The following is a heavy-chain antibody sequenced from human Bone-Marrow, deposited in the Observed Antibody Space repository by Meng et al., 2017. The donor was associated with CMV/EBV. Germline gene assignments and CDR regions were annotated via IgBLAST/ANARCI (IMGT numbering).Heavy chain of an antibody. CDR3: ARGGDYGDFHDPFDY. Sequence: ASVKVSCKAPGNIFTKNGISWVRQAPGQGLEWMGWISADNDNTNLIQKFQGRVTMTTDTSTSTVYMELRSLRSDDTGTYYCARGGDYGDFHDPFDYWGQGTTVTVSS. D-gene: IGHD4-17*01. CDR1: GNIFTKNG. CDR2: ISADNDNT. J-gene: IGHJ4*02. V-gene: IGHV1-18*01.